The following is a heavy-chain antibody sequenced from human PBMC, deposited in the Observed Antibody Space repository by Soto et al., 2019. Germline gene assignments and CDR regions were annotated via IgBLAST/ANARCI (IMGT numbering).Heavy chain of an antibody. CDR2: IWYEGSNI. Sequence: QVQLVESGGGVVQPGRSLRLSCAASVFTFSSYGMHWVRHAPGKGLEWVAVIWYEGSNIYYADSVKGRFTISRANSTKMRYLHMNSLRDEDTAVYYWPRDPTLVGVVQDGGQPYYYYGMYVWVQWTNVTV. D-gene: IGHD2-8*02. CDR3: PRDPTLVGVVQDGGQPYYYYGMYV. V-gene: IGHV3-33*01. J-gene: IGHJ6*02. CDR1: VFTFSSYG.